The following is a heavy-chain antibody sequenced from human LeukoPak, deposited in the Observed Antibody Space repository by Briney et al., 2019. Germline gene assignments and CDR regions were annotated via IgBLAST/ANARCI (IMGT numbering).Heavy chain of an antibody. D-gene: IGHD2-15*01. CDR3: ARDEYCRGGSCYSPLY. CDR1: GGTFSSYA. V-gene: IGHV1-69*06. CDR2: IIPIFGTA. Sequence: SVKVSCKASGGTFSSYAISWVRQAPGQGLEWMGRIIPIFGTANYAQKFQGRVTITADKSTSTAYMELSSLRSEDTAVYYCARDEYCRGGSCYSPLYWGQGTLVTVSS. J-gene: IGHJ4*02.